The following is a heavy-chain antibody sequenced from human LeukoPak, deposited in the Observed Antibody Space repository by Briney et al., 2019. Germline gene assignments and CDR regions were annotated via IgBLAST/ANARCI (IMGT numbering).Heavy chain of an antibody. Sequence: SETLSLTCTVSGGSISSISYYWGWIRHPPGKGLEWIGSIYYSGRTYYNPSLKSRVTISVDTSKNQFSLKLSSVTAADTAVYYCARRPPRRYGMDVWGQGTTVTVSS. V-gene: IGHV4-39*01. CDR3: ARRPPRRYGMDV. CDR1: GGSISSISYY. J-gene: IGHJ6*02. CDR2: IYYSGRT.